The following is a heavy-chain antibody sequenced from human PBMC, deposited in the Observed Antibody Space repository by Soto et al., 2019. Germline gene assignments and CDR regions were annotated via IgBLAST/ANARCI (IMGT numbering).Heavy chain of an antibody. CDR2: ISYDGSDK. CDR1: GFTFSSYG. Sequence: GSLRLSCAASGFTFSSYGMHWVRQAPGKGLEWVAVISYDGSDKHYADSVKGRFTISRDNSKNTLYLQMNSLSAEDNAVYYCAKEKPSSRDGYNCYFDYWGQGTLVTVSS. V-gene: IGHV3-30*18. D-gene: IGHD5-12*01. CDR3: AKEKPSSRDGYNCYFDY. J-gene: IGHJ4*02.